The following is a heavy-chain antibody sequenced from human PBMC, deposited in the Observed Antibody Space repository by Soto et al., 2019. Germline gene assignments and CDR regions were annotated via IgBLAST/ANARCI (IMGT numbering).Heavy chain of an antibody. CDR2: IKQDENGK. D-gene: IGHD6-13*01. J-gene: IGHJ4*02. CDR3: ATHDGPAAAGLVLDF. V-gene: IGHV3-7*02. CDR1: GFTFSSRW. Sequence: EVQLVESGGGLVQPGGSLRLSCEASGFTFSSRWMTWVRQGPGKGLEWVANIKQDENGKDYVDSVKGRFTISRDNAKNSRYLQMNSLRPEDTAVYYCATHDGPAAAGLVLDFWGQGTLVTVSS.